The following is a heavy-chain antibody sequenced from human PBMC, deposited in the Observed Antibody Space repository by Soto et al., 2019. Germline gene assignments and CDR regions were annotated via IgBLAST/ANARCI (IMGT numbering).Heavy chain of an antibody. V-gene: IGHV4-39*01. CDR3: ARGIAVAHTKFDY. CDR2: IYYSGST. D-gene: IGHD6-19*01. Sequence: SETLSLTCTVSGGSISSSTYYWGWIRQPPGKGLEWIGSIYYSGSTYYNPSLKSRVTISVDTSKNQFSLKMTSVTAADAAVYYCARGIAVAHTKFDYWGQGTLVTVSS. CDR1: GGSISSSTYY. J-gene: IGHJ4*02.